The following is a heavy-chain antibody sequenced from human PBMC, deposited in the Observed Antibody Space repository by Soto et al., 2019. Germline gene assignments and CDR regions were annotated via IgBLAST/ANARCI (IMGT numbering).Heavy chain of an antibody. J-gene: IGHJ6*02. D-gene: IGHD6-13*01. CDR2: ISSGSRYI. Sequence: EVQLVESGGGLVKPGGSLRLSCAASGFMFSMTGMNWVRQAPGKGLEWVSSISSGSRYIDYADSVKGRLTISRDDAKNSLFLQRHTLRAADTAVYYCAKDGAAGSVFDVWGQGTTVTVSS. CDR3: AKDGAAGSVFDV. V-gene: IGHV3-21*02. CDR1: GFMFSMTG.